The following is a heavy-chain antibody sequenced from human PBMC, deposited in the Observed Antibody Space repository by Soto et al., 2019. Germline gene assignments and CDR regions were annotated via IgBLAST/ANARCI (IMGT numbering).Heavy chain of an antibody. V-gene: IGHV3-23*01. D-gene: IGHD3-22*01. CDR3: ARGSGYYYWDDY. CDR2: ISGSGGTT. J-gene: IGHJ4*02. Sequence: GGSLRLSCVGSGFTFSSFAMSWVRQAPGKGLEWVSGISGSGGTTYYADSVKGRFTISRDNSKNTLYLQMNSLRSEDTAMYYCARGSGYYYWDDYWGQGTLVTVSS. CDR1: GFTFSSFA.